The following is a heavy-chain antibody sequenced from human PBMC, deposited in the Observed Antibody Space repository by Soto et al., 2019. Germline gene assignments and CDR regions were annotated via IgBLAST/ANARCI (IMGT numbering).Heavy chain of an antibody. Sequence: EVQLVESGGGLVKPGGSLRLSCAASGFSFSSYSMNWVRQDPGKGLEWVSSISRSSSSIYYADSAKGRFTISRDNAKNSLYLQMNNLRGEDTAVYFCARSYGSATTDVCGQGTMVTASS. CDR2: ISRSSSSI. CDR3: ARSYGSATTDV. J-gene: IGHJ6*02. CDR1: GFSFSSYS. V-gene: IGHV3-21*01. D-gene: IGHD3-10*01.